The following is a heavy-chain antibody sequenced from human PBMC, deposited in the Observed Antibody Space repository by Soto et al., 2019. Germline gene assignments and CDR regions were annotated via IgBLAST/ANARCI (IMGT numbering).Heavy chain of an antibody. CDR3: ARMDIVVVPAAYDY. D-gene: IGHD2-2*03. V-gene: IGHV3-48*01. CDR2: ISSSSSTI. CDR1: GFTFSSYS. J-gene: IGHJ4*02. Sequence: GGSLRLSCAASGFTFSSYSMNWVRQAPGKGLEWVSYISSSSSTIYYADSVKGRFTISRDNAKNSLYLQMNSLRAEDTAVYYCARMDIVVVPAAYDYWGQGTLVTVSS.